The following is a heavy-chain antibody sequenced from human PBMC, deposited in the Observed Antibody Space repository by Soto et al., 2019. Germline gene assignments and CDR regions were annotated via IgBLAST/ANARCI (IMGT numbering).Heavy chain of an antibody. V-gene: IGHV3-30-3*01. CDR2: ITHDGSDK. CDR1: GFTFSRYA. Sequence: QVQLVESGGGVVQPGRSLRLSCVASGFTFSRYAIHWVRQAPGKGLEWVAVITHDGSDKYYADSVKGRFTISRDNSKNTLYLQMNSLRPDDTAVYYCARDYGDYDFLDYWGQGTLVTVSS. J-gene: IGHJ4*02. CDR3: ARDYGDYDFLDY. D-gene: IGHD4-17*01.